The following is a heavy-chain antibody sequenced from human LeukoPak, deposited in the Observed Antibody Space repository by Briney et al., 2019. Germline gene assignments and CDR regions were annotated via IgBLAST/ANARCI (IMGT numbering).Heavy chain of an antibody. J-gene: IGHJ4*02. Sequence: PSETLSLTCTVSGGSISSSSYYWGWIRQPPGKGLEWIGSIYYSGSTYYNPSLKSRVTISVDTSKNQFSLKLSSVTAADTAVYYCARLLRQLDIWGQGTLVTVSS. V-gene: IGHV4-39*01. D-gene: IGHD6-6*01. CDR3: ARLLRQLDI. CDR1: GGSISSSSYY. CDR2: IYYSGST.